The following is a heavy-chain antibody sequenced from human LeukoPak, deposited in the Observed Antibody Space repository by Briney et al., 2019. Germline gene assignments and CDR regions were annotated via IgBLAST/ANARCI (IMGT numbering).Heavy chain of an antibody. CDR1: GYTFTSYG. V-gene: IGHV1-8*02. CDR3: AGIFVDSSGYFYYWFDP. J-gene: IGHJ5*02. D-gene: IGHD3-22*01. CDR2: MNPKSGNA. Sequence: GASVKVSCKASGYTFTSYGISWVRQAPGQGLEWMGWMNPKSGNAGYAQKFQGRVTMTRNTSITTAYMELSSLRSEDTAVYYCAGIFVDSSGYFYYWFDPWGQGTLVTVSS.